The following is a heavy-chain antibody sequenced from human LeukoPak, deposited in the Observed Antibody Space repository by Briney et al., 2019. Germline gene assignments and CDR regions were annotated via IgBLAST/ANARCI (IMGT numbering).Heavy chain of an antibody. Sequence: GGSLRLSCAASGYTFSSYVMNWLRQAPGEGLEWVSTISGSDDRTFYADSVKGRFTISRDNSKNTVYLQMNSLRAGDTAVYYCAKVQRSDFDMNFDSWGQGTLVTVSS. J-gene: IGHJ4*02. CDR2: ISGSDDRT. CDR3: AKVQRSDFDMNFDS. D-gene: IGHD5-12*01. CDR1: GYTFSSYV. V-gene: IGHV3-23*01.